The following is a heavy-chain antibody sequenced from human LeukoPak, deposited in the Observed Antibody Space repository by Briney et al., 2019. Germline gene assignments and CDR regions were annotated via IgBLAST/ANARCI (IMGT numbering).Heavy chain of an antibody. CDR2: ISAYNGST. CDR3: ARGQEYFDWLPFQNYYYGMDV. V-gene: IGHV1-18*01. J-gene: IGHJ6*02. CDR1: GYTFTSYG. Sequence: ASVTVSCKASGYTFTSYGISWVRQAPGPGLEWMGWISAYNGSTNYAQKLQGRVTMTTDTSTSTAYMELRSLRSDDTAVYYCARGQEYFDWLPFQNYYYGMDVWGQGTTVTVSS. D-gene: IGHD3-9*01.